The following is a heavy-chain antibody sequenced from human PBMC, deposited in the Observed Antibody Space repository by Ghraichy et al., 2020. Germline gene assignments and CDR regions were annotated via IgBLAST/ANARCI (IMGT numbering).Heavy chain of an antibody. V-gene: IGHV3-33*01. CDR1: GFTFSSYG. CDR2: IWYDGSNK. D-gene: IGHD3-9*01. CDR3: AREGVLDSDAFDI. J-gene: IGHJ3*02. Sequence: GGSLRLSCAASGFTFSSYGMHWVRQAPGKGLEWVAVIWYDGSNKYYADSVKGRFTISRDNSKNTLYLQMNSLRAEDTAVYYCAREGVLDSDAFDIWGQGTMVTVSS.